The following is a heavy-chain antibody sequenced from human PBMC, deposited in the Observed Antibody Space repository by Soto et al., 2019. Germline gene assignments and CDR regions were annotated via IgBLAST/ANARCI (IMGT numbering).Heavy chain of an antibody. CDR1: GGSISSKNYY. Sequence: QLQLQESGPGLVKPSETLSLTCSVSGGSISSKNYYWGWIRQPPGKGLEWIGIIYYSGTTYYNPSLKRRVLIPVDTSKHQLSLKLSSVTAADTAVYYCARRPSYYYDSSGFDPFDYWGQGTLVTVSS. V-gene: IGHV4-39*01. J-gene: IGHJ4*02. CDR3: ARRPSYYYDSSGFDPFDY. CDR2: IYYSGTT. D-gene: IGHD3-22*01.